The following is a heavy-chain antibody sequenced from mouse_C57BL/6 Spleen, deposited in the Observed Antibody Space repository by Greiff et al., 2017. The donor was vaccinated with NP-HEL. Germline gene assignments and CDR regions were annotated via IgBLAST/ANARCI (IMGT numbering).Heavy chain of an antibody. D-gene: IGHD1-1*01. CDR1: GFSLSTSGMG. V-gene: IGHV8-12*01. CDR3: ARSVYYYGSEGPMDY. J-gene: IGHJ4*01. CDR2: IYWDDDK. Sequence: QVTLKESGPGILQSSQTLSLTCSFSGFSLSTSGMGVSWIRQPSGKGLEWLAHIYWDDDKRYNPSLKSRLTISKDTSRNQVFLKITSVDTADTATYYCARSVYYYGSEGPMDYWGQGTSVTVSS.